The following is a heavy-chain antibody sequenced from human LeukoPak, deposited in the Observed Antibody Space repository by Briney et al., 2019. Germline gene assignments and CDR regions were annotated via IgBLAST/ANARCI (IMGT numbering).Heavy chain of an antibody. V-gene: IGHV4-30-4*01. D-gene: IGHD4-17*01. CDR2: IYYSGST. J-gene: IGHJ4*02. CDR1: GGSICSGDYY. CDR3: ARGGYGDYLLYYFDY. Sequence: SSETLSLTCTVSGGSICSGDYYWSWIRQPPGKGLEWIGYIYYSGSTYYNPSLKSRVTISVDTSKNQFSLKLSSVTAADTAVYYCARGGYGDYLLYYFDYWGQGTLVTVSS.